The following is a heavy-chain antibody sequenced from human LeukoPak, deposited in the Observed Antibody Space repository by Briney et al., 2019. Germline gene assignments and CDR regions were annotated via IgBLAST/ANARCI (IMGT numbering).Heavy chain of an antibody. CDR1: GFSFSTFG. J-gene: IGHJ4*02. CDR2: ISYDGSNK. D-gene: IGHD3-22*01. V-gene: IGHV3-30*03. Sequence: GGSLRLSCAASGFSFSTFGMHWVRQAPGKGLEWVAVISYDGSNKYYADSVKGRFTISRDNSKNTLYLQMNSLRAEDTAVYYCARDSAYYYDSSGQLDYWGQGTLVTVSS. CDR3: ARDSAYYYDSSGQLDY.